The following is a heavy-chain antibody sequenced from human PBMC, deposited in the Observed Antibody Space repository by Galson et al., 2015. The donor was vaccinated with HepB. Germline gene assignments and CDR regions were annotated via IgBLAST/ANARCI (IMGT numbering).Heavy chain of an antibody. CDR1: GFTFSSYA. J-gene: IGHJ6*02. CDR3: AKPRGYDYYYYGMDV. CDR2: ISGSGGST. Sequence: SLRLSCAASGFTFSSYAMSWVRQAPGKGLEWVSAISGSGGSTYYADSVKGRFTISRDNSKNTLYLQMNSLRAEDTAVYYCAKPRGYDYYYYGMDVWGQGTTVTVSS. V-gene: IGHV3-23*01. D-gene: IGHD5-18*01.